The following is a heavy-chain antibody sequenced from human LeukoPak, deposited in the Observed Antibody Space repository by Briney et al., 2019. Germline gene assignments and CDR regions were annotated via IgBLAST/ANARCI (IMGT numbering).Heavy chain of an antibody. J-gene: IGHJ4*02. Sequence: PSETLSLTCAVYGGSFSGYYWSWIRQPPGKGLEWIGEINHSGSTNYNPSLKSRVTISVDTSKNQFSLKLSSVTAADTAVYYCARATYYSAYFDYWGQGTLVTVSS. V-gene: IGHV4-34*01. CDR1: GGSFSGYY. D-gene: IGHD3-10*01. CDR3: ARATYYSAYFDY. CDR2: INHSGST.